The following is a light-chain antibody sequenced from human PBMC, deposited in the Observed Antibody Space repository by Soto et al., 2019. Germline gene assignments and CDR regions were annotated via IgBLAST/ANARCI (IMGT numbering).Light chain of an antibody. CDR3: AAWDHTLESFL. Sequence: QSVLTQPPSVSAAPGQTVTISCSGNYSNIGNNFVSWYQQLPGAAPRLVIHDNNKRPSGIPDRFSGAKSGTSATLGITGLQTGDEADYYCAAWDHTLESFLFGGGTKLTVL. CDR1: YSNIGNNF. J-gene: IGLJ2*01. CDR2: DNN. V-gene: IGLV1-51*01.